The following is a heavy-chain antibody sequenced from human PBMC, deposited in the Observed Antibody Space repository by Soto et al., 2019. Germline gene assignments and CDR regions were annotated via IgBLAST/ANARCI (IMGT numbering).Heavy chain of an antibody. CDR3: ARIGGTCDYGMDV. CDR2: TSRSDGST. J-gene: IGHJ6*02. V-gene: IGHV3-23*01. CDR1: TFNFGDYA. Sequence: EVQLLESGGGFVQPGGSLRLSCTASTFNFGDYAMSWVRQAPGKGLEWLATTSRSDGSTYHAESLEGRFSISKDNSKNRLSLQMNSLRGEDTAIYYCARIGGTCDYGMDVWGQGTTVTVSS. D-gene: IGHD2-15*01.